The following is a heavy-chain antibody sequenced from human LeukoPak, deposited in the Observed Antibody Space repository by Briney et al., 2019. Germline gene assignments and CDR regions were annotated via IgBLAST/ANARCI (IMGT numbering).Heavy chain of an antibody. Sequence: APVKVSCKASGYTFTGYYMHWVRQAPGQGLEWMGWINPNSGGTNYAQKFQGRVTMTRDTSISTAYMELSRLRSDDTAVYYCASLWSGYYSYYFDYWGQGALVTVSS. V-gene: IGHV1-2*02. D-gene: IGHD3-3*01. CDR1: GYTFTGYY. CDR3: ASLWSGYYSYYFDY. CDR2: INPNSGGT. J-gene: IGHJ4*02.